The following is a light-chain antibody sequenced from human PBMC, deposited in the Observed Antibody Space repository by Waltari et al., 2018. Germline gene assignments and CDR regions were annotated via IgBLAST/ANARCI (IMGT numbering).Light chain of an antibody. V-gene: IGKV3-20*01. J-gene: IGKJ2*01. Sequence: EVVFKQYPDTLYLSPGERANLSCRASQRLTKRYLAWYQQKLGRAPRLLMYGASSSGAGIPDRFSGSGSGTDCTLTISRLEPEDFAVYYCQQYGSSVLYTVGQGTKLEIK. CDR3: QQYGSSVLYT. CDR2: GAS. CDR1: QRLTKRY.